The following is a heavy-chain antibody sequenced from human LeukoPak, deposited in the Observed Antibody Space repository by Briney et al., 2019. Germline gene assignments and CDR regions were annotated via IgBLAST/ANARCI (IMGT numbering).Heavy chain of an antibody. CDR1: GGSFSGYY. V-gene: IGHV4-34*01. Sequence: SETLSLTCAVYGGSFSGYYWSWIRQPPGKGLEWIGEINHSGSTNYNPPLKSRVTISVDTSKNQFSLKLSSVTAADTAVYYCARGLSPIFGVAAFDYWGQGTLVTVSS. D-gene: IGHD3-3*01. CDR2: INHSGST. CDR3: ARGLSPIFGVAAFDY. J-gene: IGHJ4*02.